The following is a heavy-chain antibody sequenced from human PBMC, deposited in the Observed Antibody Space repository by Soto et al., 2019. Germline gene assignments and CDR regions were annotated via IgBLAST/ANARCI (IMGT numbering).Heavy chain of an antibody. CDR1: GYTFTRYT. CDR3: ATPRRVYDILTCFSWYWFDP. Sequence: ASVKVSCKASGYTFTRYTMHWVRQAPGQGLEWMGWINPGNGNTKYSQKFQGRVTITRDTSASTAYMELSSLRSEDTAVYYCATPRRVYDILTCFSWYWFDPWGQGTLVTVSS. J-gene: IGHJ5*02. V-gene: IGHV1-3*01. CDR2: INPGNGNT. D-gene: IGHD3-9*01.